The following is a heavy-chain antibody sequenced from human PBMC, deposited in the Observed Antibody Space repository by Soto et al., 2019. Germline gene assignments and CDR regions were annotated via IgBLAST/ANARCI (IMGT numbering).Heavy chain of an antibody. V-gene: IGHV5-51*01. D-gene: IGHD3-10*01. CDR1: GYSFATYW. CDR2: IYPGDSDT. Sequence: GESLKISCQGSGYSFATYWIAWVRQMPGKGLEWMGIIYPGDSDTRYSPSFQGQVTISADKSISTAYLQWSSLKASDSAIFYCARGEGSDSFYNFAHWGQGTLVTVSS. CDR3: ARGEGSDSFYNFAH. J-gene: IGHJ4*02.